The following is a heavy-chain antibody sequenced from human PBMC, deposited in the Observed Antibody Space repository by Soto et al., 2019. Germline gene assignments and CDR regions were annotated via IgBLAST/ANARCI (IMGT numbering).Heavy chain of an antibody. CDR1: GYTFTSYG. J-gene: IGHJ5*02. Sequence: QVKLVQSGAEVKKPGASVKVSCKASGYTFTSYGISWVRQAPGQGLEWMGWINAYNGNTNYAQKLQGRVTMTTDTSTSTAYSELRSLGSDVTAVYYCARVLPPFDPWGQGTLVTVSS. CDR2: INAYNGNT. CDR3: ARVLPPFDP. V-gene: IGHV1-18*01.